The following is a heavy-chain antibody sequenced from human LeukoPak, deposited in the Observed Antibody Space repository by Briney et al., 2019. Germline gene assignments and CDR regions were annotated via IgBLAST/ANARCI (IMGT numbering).Heavy chain of an antibody. CDR3: ARDYYGDYVFDY. J-gene: IGHJ4*02. CDR1: GFTFTSYS. D-gene: IGHD4-17*01. Sequence: HPGGSLRLSCAASGFTFTSYSMNWVRQAPGKGLEWVSTISGGGGSTYYADSVKGRFTISRDNAKNSLYLQMNSLRAEDTAVYYCARDYYGDYVFDYWGQGTLVTVSS. CDR2: ISGGGGST. V-gene: IGHV3-23*01.